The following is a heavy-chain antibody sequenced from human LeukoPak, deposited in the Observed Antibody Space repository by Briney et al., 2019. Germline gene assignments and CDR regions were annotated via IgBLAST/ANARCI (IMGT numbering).Heavy chain of an antibody. V-gene: IGHV4-59*01. CDR3: ARDRPLGTGDVFDI. CDR2: IHYSGST. CDR1: GGSISSDF. J-gene: IGHJ3*02. Sequence: SETLSLTCTVSGGSISSDFWSWIRQSPGKGLEWIGYIHYSGSTNYIPSLKSRLTISVGSSKNQFSLRLTSVTAADTAVYYCARDRPLGTGDVFDIWGQGTMVTVSS. D-gene: IGHD1-14*01.